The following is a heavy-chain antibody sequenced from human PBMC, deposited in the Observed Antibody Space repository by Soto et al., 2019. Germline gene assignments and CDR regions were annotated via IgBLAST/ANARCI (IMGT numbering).Heavy chain of an antibody. CDR1: GGSVSTGMKY. V-gene: IGHV4-61*01. D-gene: IGHD3-10*01. CDR3: MKAHESGDFLGMSV. J-gene: IGHJ6*02. CDR2: MYKTGET. Sequence: SETLSLTCTVSGGSVSTGMKYWGWVRQPPGKALEFIGYMYKTGETLLNSSLKSRVTLSMETSKNQFSLTLSSVTAAATAVYFCMKAHESGDFLGMSVWGPGTTVTVSS.